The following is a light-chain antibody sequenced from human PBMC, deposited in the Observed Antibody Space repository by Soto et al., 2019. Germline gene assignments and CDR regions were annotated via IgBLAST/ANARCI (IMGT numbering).Light chain of an antibody. CDR2: RSS. Sequence: EIVLTQSPGTLSLSPGERATLSCRASQSITTNYLAWYQQRPGQAPRLLIYRSSSRATGIPDRFSGSGSGTDFTLTISRLEPEDFAVYYCQQYGSSPITFGQATRLEIK. V-gene: IGKV3-20*01. CDR1: QSITTNY. J-gene: IGKJ5*01. CDR3: QQYGSSPIT.